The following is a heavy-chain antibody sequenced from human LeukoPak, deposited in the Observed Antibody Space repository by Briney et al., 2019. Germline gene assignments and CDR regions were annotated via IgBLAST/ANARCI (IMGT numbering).Heavy chain of an antibody. CDR3: ARRPLYGSNFDAFDI. Sequence: GGSLRLSCAASGFTFSSYSMNWVRQAPGKGLEWVSYISSSSSTIYYADSVKGRFTISRDNAKNSLYLQMNSLRAEDTAVYYCARRPLYGSNFDAFDIWGQGTMVTVSS. CDR2: ISSSSSTI. D-gene: IGHD4-23*01. V-gene: IGHV3-48*04. CDR1: GFTFSSYS. J-gene: IGHJ3*02.